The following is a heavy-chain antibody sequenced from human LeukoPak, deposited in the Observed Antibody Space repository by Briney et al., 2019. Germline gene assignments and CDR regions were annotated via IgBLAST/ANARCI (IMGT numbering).Heavy chain of an antibody. CDR3: ATFGYSSGWFMPKTDY. CDR2: FDPEDGET. V-gene: IGHV1-24*01. CDR1: GYTLTELS. D-gene: IGHD6-19*01. J-gene: IGHJ4*02. Sequence: ASVKVSCKVSGYTLTELSMHWVRQAPGKGLEWMGGFDPEDGETIYAQKFQGRVTMTEDTSTDTAYMELSSLRSEDAAVYYCATFGYSSGWFMPKTDYWGQGTLVTVSS.